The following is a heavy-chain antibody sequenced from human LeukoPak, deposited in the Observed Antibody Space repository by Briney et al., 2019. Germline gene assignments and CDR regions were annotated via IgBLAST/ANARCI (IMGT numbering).Heavy chain of an antibody. V-gene: IGHV3-33*08. D-gene: IGHD6-19*01. Sequence: GGSLRLSCAASGFTFSSYGMHWVRQAPGKGLEWVAVIWYDGSNKYYADSVKGRFTISRDNSKNTLYLQMNSLRAEGTAVYYCARDHEQGLEGNWFDPWGQGTLVTVSS. J-gene: IGHJ5*02. CDR1: GFTFSSYG. CDR2: IWYDGSNK. CDR3: ARDHEQGLEGNWFDP.